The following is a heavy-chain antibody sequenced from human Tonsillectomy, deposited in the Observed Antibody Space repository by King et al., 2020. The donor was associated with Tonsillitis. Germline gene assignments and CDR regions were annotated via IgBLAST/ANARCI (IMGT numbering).Heavy chain of an antibody. CDR2: VKAKRDGGAA. V-gene: IGHV3-15*07. D-gene: IGHD3-10*01. CDR3: ATEFLTRVRGIIDY. J-gene: IGHJ4*02. CDR1: GFTFSYAW. Sequence: VQLVESGGNLVKPGGSLRLSCAASGFTFSYAWMNWARPASGKGLEWVGRVKAKRDGGAADYAAPVKGRFTISRDGSKNMVYLQMNSLKTEDTAVYYCATEFLTRVRGIIDYWGQGALVTVSS.